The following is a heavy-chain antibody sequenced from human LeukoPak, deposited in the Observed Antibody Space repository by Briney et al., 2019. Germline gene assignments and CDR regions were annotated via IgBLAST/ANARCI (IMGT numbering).Heavy chain of an antibody. CDR3: ARDLMGIAYRGAFYY. J-gene: IGHJ4*02. V-gene: IGHV3-23*01. CDR2: ISASGGST. Sequence: GGSLRLSCAASGLTFSSYGMSWVRQAPGQGLEWVSGISASGGSTYYADSVKGRFTISRDNSKNTLYLQMNSLRAEDTAVYYCARDLMGIAYRGAFYYWGQGTLVTVSS. D-gene: IGHD6-13*01. CDR1: GLTFSSYG.